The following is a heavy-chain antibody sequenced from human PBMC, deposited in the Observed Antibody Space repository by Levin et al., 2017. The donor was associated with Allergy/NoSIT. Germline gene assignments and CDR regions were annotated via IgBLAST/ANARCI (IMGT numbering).Heavy chain of an antibody. Sequence: GESLKISCTASAFTLSNYNMDWVRQAPGKGLEWISYITSSSTNIHYAASVEGRFTISRDNAKNSLYLHMNSLRVEDTAVYYCVTDREWHYFDNWGQGALVTVSS. V-gene: IGHV3-48*01. J-gene: IGHJ4*02. CDR1: AFTLSNYN. CDR3: VTDREWHYFDN. CDR2: ITSSSTNI. D-gene: IGHD3-3*01.